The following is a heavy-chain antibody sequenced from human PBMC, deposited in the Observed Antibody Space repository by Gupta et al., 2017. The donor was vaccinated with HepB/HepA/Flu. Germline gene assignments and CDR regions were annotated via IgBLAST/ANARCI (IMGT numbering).Heavy chain of an antibody. D-gene: IGHD1-1*01. J-gene: IGHJ3*02. V-gene: IGHV3-23*01. CDR3: ARTMGIDAFDI. CDR2: ISGSGGGT. CDR1: GIPFSSPA. Sequence: EVQLLESGGGLVQPGGSMRLSCPASGIPFSSPAMSWVRQAPGKGLEWVSAISGSGGGTHYADSVKGRFTISRDNSKNTLYLQMNSLRAEDTAVYYCARTMGIDAFDIWGQGSMVTVSS.